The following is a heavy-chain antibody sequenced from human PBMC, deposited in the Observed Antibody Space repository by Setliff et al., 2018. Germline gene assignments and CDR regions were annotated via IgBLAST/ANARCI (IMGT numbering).Heavy chain of an antibody. V-gene: IGHV4-34*01. CDR3: VRESRSTWYRRDF. Sequence: PSETLSLTCSVYGESFSNNYWSWIRQPPGEGLEWIGESDHSGSTSYNPSLKSRLTMSVDTSKNYFSLDVNSVTAADTAVYYCVRESRSTWYRRDFWGQGTLVTVS. J-gene: IGHJ4*02. CDR2: SDHSGST. D-gene: IGHD6-13*01. CDR1: GESFSNNY.